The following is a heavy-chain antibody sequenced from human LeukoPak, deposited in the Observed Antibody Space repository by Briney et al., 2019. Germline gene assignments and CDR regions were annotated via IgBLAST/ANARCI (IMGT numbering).Heavy chain of an antibody. J-gene: IGHJ5*02. V-gene: IGHV3-30*18. CDR2: IAYHGNTE. D-gene: IGHD6-19*01. CDR1: GFTISSHG. Sequence: PGTSLRLSCAVSGFTISSHGMHWVRQAPGKGPEWVAMIAYHGNTEYYGDSVKGRFTISRDNSKNTLYLQTDSLRAEDTAVYHCAKDWGSGGWYNYFDPWGQGTLVTVSS. CDR3: AKDWGSGGWYNYFDP.